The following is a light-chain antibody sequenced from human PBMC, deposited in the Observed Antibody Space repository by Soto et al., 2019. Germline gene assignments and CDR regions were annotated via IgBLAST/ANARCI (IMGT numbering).Light chain of an antibody. CDR1: RSNIGSNT. J-gene: IGLJ2*01. V-gene: IGLV1-44*01. CDR3: AAWDDSLNGLV. CDR2: SNN. Sequence: QSVLTQPPSASGTPGQRVTISCSGSRSNIGSNTVNWYQQLPGTAPKRLIYSNNQRPSGVPDRFSGSKSGTSASLAISGLQSEDEADYYCAAWDDSLNGLVFGGGTKLTVL.